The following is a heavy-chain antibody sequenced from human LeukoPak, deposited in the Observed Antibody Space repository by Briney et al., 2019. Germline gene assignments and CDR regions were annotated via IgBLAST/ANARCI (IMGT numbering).Heavy chain of an antibody. Sequence: GGSLRLSCAASGFTFSSYSMNWVRQAPGKGLEWVSSISSSSSYIYCADSVKGRFTISRDNAKNSLYLQMNSLRAEDTAVYYCARDNRYSSSFDYWGQGTLVTVSS. D-gene: IGHD6-13*01. CDR3: ARDNRYSSSFDY. CDR2: ISSSSSYI. J-gene: IGHJ4*02. CDR1: GFTFSSYS. V-gene: IGHV3-21*01.